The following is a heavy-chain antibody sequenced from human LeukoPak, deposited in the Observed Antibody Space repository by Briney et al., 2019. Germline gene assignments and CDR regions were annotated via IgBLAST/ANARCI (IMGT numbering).Heavy chain of an antibody. CDR3: ARVWQQLNWFDP. V-gene: IGHV1-69*06. Sequence: SVKVSCKASGGTFSSYAISWVRQAPGQGLEWMGGIIPIFGTANYAQKFQGRVAITADKSTSTAYMELSSLRSEDTAVYYCARVWQQLNWFDPWGQGTLVTVSS. CDR1: GGTFSSYA. D-gene: IGHD6-13*01. J-gene: IGHJ5*02. CDR2: IIPIFGTA.